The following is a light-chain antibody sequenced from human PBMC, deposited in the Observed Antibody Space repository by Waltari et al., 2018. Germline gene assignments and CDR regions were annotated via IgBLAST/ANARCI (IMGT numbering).Light chain of an antibody. J-gene: IGKJ1*01. CDR1: QSVSRA. Sequence: EIVLTQSPGTLSLSPGERATLTCRASQSVSRALAWYQQNPGQAPRILCYGASNRATVIPDRFSGSGSGTDFSLIISRLEPEDFAVYYCQHYVSLPVTFGQGTKVEIK. V-gene: IGKV3-20*01. CDR2: GAS. CDR3: QHYVSLPVT.